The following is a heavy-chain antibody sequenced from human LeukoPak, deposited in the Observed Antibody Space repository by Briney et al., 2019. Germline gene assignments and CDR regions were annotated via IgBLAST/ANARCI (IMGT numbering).Heavy chain of an antibody. D-gene: IGHD6-13*01. CDR1: GGTFSSYA. V-gene: IGHV1-69*04. CDR2: IIPILGIA. Sequence: SVKVSCKASGGTFSSYAISWVRQAPGQGLEWVGRIIPILGIANYAQKFQGRVTITADKSTSTAYMELSSLRSEDTAVYYCARLGRPGAAAGTKAWFDPWGQGTLVTVSS. CDR3: ARLGRPGAAAGTKAWFDP. J-gene: IGHJ5*02.